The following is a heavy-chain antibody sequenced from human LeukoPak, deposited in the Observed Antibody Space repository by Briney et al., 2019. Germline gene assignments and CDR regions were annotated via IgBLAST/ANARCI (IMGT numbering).Heavy chain of an antibody. CDR1: GASITSINW. CDR3: ATFSIVVLSPYDAFDI. D-gene: IGHD2-8*01. V-gene: IGHV4-4*02. J-gene: IGHJ3*02. Sequence: PSETLSLTCAVSGASITSINWWSWVRQPPGKGLEWIGETHHSGSTNYNPSLKSRVTISVDKSKNQFSLKLSSVTAADTAVYYCATFSIVVLSPYDAFDIWGQGTMVTVSS. CDR2: THHSGST.